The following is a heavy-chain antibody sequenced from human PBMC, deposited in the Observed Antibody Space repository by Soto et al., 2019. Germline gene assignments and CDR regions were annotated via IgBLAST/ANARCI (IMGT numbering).Heavy chain of an antibody. CDR1: GFTFSSYG. J-gene: IGHJ6*03. CDR3: AKDQYDILTGYPTYYYYYYMDV. D-gene: IGHD3-9*01. V-gene: IGHV3-30*18. Sequence: GGSLRLSCAASGFTFSSYGMHWVRQAPGKGLEWVAVISYDGSNKYYADSVKGRFTISRDNSKNTLYLQMNSLRAEETAVYYCAKDQYDILTGYPTYYYYYYMDVWGKGTTVTVSS. CDR2: ISYDGSNK.